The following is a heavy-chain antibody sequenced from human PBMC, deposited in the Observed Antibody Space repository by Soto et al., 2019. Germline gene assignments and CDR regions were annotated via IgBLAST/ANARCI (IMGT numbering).Heavy chain of an antibody. CDR3: ARTSEYDSSGHGAFYI. CDR2: ISAYNGNT. Sequence: ASVKVSCKASGYTFTSYGISWVRQAPGQGLEWMGWISAYNGNTNYAQKLQGRVTMTTDTSTSTAYRELRSLRSDDTAVYYCARTSEYDSSGHGAFYIWGKGTMGTVSS. CDR1: GYTFTSYG. J-gene: IGHJ3*02. V-gene: IGHV1-18*04. D-gene: IGHD3-22*01.